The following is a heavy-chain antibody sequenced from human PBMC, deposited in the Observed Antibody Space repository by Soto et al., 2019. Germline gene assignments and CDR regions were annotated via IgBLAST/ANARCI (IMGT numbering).Heavy chain of an antibody. CDR2: IVVGSGNT. J-gene: IGHJ4*02. Sequence: SVKVSCKASGFTFTSSAVQWVRQARGQRLEWIGWIVVGSGNTNYAQKFQERVTITRDMSTSTAYMELSSLRSEDTAVYYCATSYGSGYRAFDYWGQGALVTGSS. CDR1: GFTFTSSA. V-gene: IGHV1-58*01. CDR3: ATSYGSGYRAFDY. D-gene: IGHD3-10*01.